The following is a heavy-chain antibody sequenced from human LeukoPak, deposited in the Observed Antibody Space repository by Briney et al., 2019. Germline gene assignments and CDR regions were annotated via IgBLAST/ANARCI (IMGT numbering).Heavy chain of an antibody. Sequence: PGGSLRLSCAASGFTFSSYWMHWVRQAPGKGLVWVSHINSEGSGTSYADSVKGRFTISRDNAKNTVYLQMNSLRAEDTAVYYCTRDRIQLGSDWGQGTMVTVSS. CDR1: GFTFSSYW. CDR3: TRDRIQLGSD. CDR2: INSEGSGT. D-gene: IGHD5-18*01. V-gene: IGHV3-74*01. J-gene: IGHJ3*01.